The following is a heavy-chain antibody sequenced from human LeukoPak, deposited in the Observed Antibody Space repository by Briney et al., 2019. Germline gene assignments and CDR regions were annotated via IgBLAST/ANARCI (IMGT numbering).Heavy chain of an antibody. Sequence: GASVKVSCKASGGTFSSYAISWVRQAPGQGLEWMGGIIPIFGTANYAQKFQGRVTITADESTSTAYMELSSLRSDDTAVYYCARRRSNWNHFDYWGQGTLVTVSS. J-gene: IGHJ4*02. CDR1: GGTFSSYA. D-gene: IGHD1-20*01. V-gene: IGHV1-69*13. CDR3: ARRRSNWNHFDY. CDR2: IIPIFGTA.